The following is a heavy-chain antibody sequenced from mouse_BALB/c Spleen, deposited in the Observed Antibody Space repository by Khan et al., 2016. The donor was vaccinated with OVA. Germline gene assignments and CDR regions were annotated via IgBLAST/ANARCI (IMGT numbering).Heavy chain of an antibody. V-gene: IGHV1-4*01. D-gene: IGHD2-14*01. CDR2: INPRSG. J-gene: IGHJ4*01. CDR3: AIRTTEYALDY. Sequence: QVQLKESGAELARPGASVKMSCKASGYTFTSHTMHWIKQRPGQGLEWIGYINPRSGYNQKLNDKATLTADISSSTAYMQLSSLTSEDSAVYYCAIRTTEYALDYWGQGTSVTVSS. CDR1: GYTFTSHT.